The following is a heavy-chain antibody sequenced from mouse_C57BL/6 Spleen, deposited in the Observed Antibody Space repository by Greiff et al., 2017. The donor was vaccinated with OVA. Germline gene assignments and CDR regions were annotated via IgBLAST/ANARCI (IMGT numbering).Heavy chain of an antibody. CDR1: GYSITSGYY. Sequence: EVKLQESGPGLVKPSQSLSLTCSVTGYSITSGYYWNWIRQFPGNKLEWMGYISYDGSNNYNPSLKNRISITRDTSKNQFFLKLNSVTTEDTATYYGGGGDGLYYYAMDYWGQGTSVTVSS. J-gene: IGHJ4*01. V-gene: IGHV3-6*01. D-gene: IGHD1-1*01. CDR3: GGGDGLYYYAMDY. CDR2: ISYDGSN.